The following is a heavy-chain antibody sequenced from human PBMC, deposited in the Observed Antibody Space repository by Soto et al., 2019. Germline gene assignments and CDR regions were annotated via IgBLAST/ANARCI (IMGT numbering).Heavy chain of an antibody. CDR3: AKGQSGYYYDSSGYRENAFDI. J-gene: IGHJ3*02. CDR1: GFTLSSYG. CDR2: ISYDGSNK. V-gene: IGHV3-30*18. Sequence: GGSLRLSCAASGFTLSSYGMHWVRQAPGKGLEWVAVISYDGSNKYYADSVKGRFTISRDNSKNTLYLQMNSLRAEDTAVYYCAKGQSGYYYDSSGYRENAFDIWGQGTMVTVSS. D-gene: IGHD3-22*01.